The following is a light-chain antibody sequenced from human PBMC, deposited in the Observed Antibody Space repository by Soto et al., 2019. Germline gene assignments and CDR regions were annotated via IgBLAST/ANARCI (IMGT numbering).Light chain of an antibody. CDR3: QQYNSWPGVT. J-gene: IGKJ3*01. CDR2: GSS. CDR1: QSVSSS. V-gene: IGKV3-15*01. Sequence: EIVMTQSPATLSVSPGERATLSCRASQSVSSSLAWYQQKPGQAPRLLIYGSSITATDIPARFSGSGSGTECTLILCSLESQDVEVYYCQQYNSWPGVTFGPGTKVHPK.